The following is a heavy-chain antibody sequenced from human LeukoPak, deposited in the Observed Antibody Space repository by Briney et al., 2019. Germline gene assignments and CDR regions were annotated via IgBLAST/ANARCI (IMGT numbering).Heavy chain of an antibody. CDR3: AREGIAVALDAFDI. CDR2: INSDGSST. J-gene: IGHJ3*02. Sequence: PGGSLRLSCAASGFTFSSYWMHWVRQAPGKGLVWVSRINSDGSSTSYADSVKGRFTISRGNAKNTLYLQMNSLRAEDTAVYYCAREGIAVALDAFDIWGQGTMVTVSS. D-gene: IGHD6-19*01. CDR1: GFTFSSYW. V-gene: IGHV3-74*01.